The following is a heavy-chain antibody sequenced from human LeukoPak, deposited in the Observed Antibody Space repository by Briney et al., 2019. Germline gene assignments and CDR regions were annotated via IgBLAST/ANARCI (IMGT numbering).Heavy chain of an antibody. CDR3: AKGRGYQLLFSPDDAFDI. D-gene: IGHD2-2*01. V-gene: IGHV3-33*06. J-gene: IGHJ3*02. Sequence: PGRSLRLSCAASGFTFSNYGLHWVRQAPGKGLEWVAIIWYDGSKKYFADSVKGRATISRDNSGNTLYLQMNSPRAEDTAVYYCAKGRGYQLLFSPDDAFDIWGQGTMVTVSS. CDR2: IWYDGSKK. CDR1: GFTFSNYG.